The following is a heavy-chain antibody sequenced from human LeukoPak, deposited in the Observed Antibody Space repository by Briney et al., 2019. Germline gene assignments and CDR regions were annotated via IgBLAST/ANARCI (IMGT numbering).Heavy chain of an antibody. J-gene: IGHJ6*03. CDR2: ISAYNGNT. CDR3: ARARVLLWFGEPSVYYMDV. CDR1: GYTFTSYG. Sequence: ASVKVSCKASGYTFTSYGISWVRQAPGQGLEWMGWISAYNGNTNYAQKLQGRVIMTTDTSTSTAYMELRSLRSDDTAVYYCARARVLLWFGEPSVYYMDVWGKGTTVTVSS. D-gene: IGHD3-10*01. V-gene: IGHV1-18*01.